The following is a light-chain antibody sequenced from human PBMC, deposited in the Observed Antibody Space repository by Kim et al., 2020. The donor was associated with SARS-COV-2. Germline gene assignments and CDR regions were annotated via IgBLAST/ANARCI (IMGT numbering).Light chain of an antibody. Sequence: GYNYVSWYQQHPGKAPKLMIYDVSKRPSGVPDRFSGSKSGNTASLTISGLQAEDEADYYCCSYAGSYTLFGGGTKLTVL. CDR3: CSYAGSYTL. CDR1: GYNY. CDR2: DVS. J-gene: IGLJ2*01. V-gene: IGLV2-11*01.